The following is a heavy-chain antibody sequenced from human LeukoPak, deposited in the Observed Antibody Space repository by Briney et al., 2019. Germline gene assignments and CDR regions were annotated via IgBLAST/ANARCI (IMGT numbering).Heavy chain of an antibody. V-gene: IGHV1-2*02. D-gene: IGHD6-19*01. Sequence: ASVKVSCKASGYTFTAYYLHWVRQAPGQGLEWLGWTNPNSGGTNYAQKFQGRVTMTRDTSISTAYMELNRLRSDDTAVYYCARDVEYSSERFNFWGQGTLVTVSS. CDR1: GYTFTAYY. J-gene: IGHJ4*02. CDR3: ARDVEYSSERFNF. CDR2: TNPNSGGT.